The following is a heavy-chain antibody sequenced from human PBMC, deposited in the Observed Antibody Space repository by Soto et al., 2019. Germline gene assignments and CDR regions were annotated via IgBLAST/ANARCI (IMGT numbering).Heavy chain of an antibody. D-gene: IGHD3-16*02. V-gene: IGHV1-3*01. J-gene: IGHJ5*02. Sequence: ASVKVSCKASGYTFTSYAMHWVRQAPGQRLEWMGWINAGNGNTKYSQKFQGRVTITRDASASTAYMELSSLRSEDTAVYYCARAPSAIHDNLSVINNWFDPWGQGTLVTVSS. CDR2: INAGNGNT. CDR1: GYTFTSYA. CDR3: ARAPSAIHDNLSVINNWFDP.